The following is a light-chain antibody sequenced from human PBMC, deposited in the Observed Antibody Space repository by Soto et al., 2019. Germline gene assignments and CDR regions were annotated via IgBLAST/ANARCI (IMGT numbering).Light chain of an antibody. CDR3: GSKAGSNKHVV. CDR1: SSDIGASNS. Sequence: QSALTQPPSASGSPGQSVTISCAGSSSDIGASNSVSWYQQHPGKAPKLLISEVTKRPSGVPDRFSGSKSGNTASLTVSGLQADDEADSSCGSKAGSNKHVVFGGGTKVTVL. V-gene: IGLV2-8*01. CDR2: EVT. J-gene: IGLJ2*01.